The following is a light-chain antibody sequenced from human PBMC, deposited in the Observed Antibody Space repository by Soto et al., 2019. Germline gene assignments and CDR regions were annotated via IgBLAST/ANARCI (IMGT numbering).Light chain of an antibody. CDR1: SSDVGDYNY. CDR3: CSYAGRYTSV. V-gene: IGLV2-11*01. J-gene: IGLJ2*01. CDR2: DVS. Sequence: QSALTQPRSVSASPGQSVTISCTGTSSDVGDYNYVSWYQQHPGKAPKLMIYDVSKRPSGVPDRFSGSKSGNTASLTISGLQAEDEADYYCCSYAGRYTSVFGGGTQLTVL.